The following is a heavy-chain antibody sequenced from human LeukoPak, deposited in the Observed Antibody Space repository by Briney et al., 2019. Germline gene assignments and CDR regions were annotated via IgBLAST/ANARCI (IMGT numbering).Heavy chain of an antibody. CDR1: GFTFSSYG. D-gene: IGHD3-10*01. CDR3: AKAPWYYYGSGSVDSYFDY. V-gene: IGHV3-30*02. Sequence: SGGSLRLSCAASGFTFSSYGMHWVRQAPGKGLEWVAFIRYDGSNKYYADSVKGRFTISRDNSKNTLYLQMNSLRAEDTAVYYCAKAPWYYYGSGSVDSYFDYWGQGTLVTVSS. CDR2: IRYDGSNK. J-gene: IGHJ4*02.